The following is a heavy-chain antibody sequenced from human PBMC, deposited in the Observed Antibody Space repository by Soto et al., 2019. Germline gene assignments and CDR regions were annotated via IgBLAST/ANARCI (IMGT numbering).Heavy chain of an antibody. D-gene: IGHD3-16*01. CDR3: ARWGTTGGLDV. Sequence: QVQLVESEGGVVQPGTSLRLSCVGSGFTFRSYVIHWVRQAPGKGLEWVALTSYDGSTNFYGDSVKGRFTISRDNSRNTVELQMDSLRLEDTALYYCARWGTTGGLDVWGQGTLVSVSS. CDR2: TSYDGSTN. CDR1: GFTFRSYV. J-gene: IGHJ4*02. V-gene: IGHV3-33*05.